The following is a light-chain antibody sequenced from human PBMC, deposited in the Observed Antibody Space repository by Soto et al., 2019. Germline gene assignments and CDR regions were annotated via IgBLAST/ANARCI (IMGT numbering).Light chain of an antibody. J-gene: IGKJ5*01. V-gene: IGKV1-39*01. CDR3: QQSYYTPPIT. Sequence: DIHMTQSPSSLSASVGDRVTITCGASQSISSYLNWYQQKPGKAPKLLIYAASSLQSGVPSRFSGSGSGTDFTLTISSLPPDDFAPYYCQQSYYTPPITFGQGTRLEIK. CDR1: QSISSY. CDR2: AAS.